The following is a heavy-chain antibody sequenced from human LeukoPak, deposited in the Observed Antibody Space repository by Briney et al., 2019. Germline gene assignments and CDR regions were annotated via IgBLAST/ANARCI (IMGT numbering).Heavy chain of an antibody. V-gene: IGHV3-48*03. CDR1: GFTFSSYE. J-gene: IGHJ6*02. CDR3: ARDSGYSSSWFYYYYGMDV. D-gene: IGHD6-13*01. CDR2: ISSSGSTI. Sequence: PPGGSRRLSCAASGFTFSSYEMNWVRQAPGKGLEWVSYISSSGSTIYYADSVKGRFTISRDNAKNSLYLQMNSLRAEDTAVYYCARDSGYSSSWFYYYYGMDVWGQGTTVTVSS.